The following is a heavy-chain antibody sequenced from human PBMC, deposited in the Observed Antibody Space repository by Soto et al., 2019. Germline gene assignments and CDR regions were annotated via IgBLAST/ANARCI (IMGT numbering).Heavy chain of an antibody. CDR2: ISYDGSNK. CDR1: GFTFSSYG. CDR3: AKDPPARHNIKQHPRDDY. J-gene: IGHJ4*02. V-gene: IGHV3-30*18. Sequence: QVQLVESGGGVVQPGRSLRLSCAASGFTFSSYGMHWVRQAPGKGLKWVAVISYDGSNKYYADSVKGRFTISRDNSKNTLYLQMNSLRAEDTAVYYCAKDPPARHNIKQHPRDDYWGQGTLVTVSS. D-gene: IGHD6-13*01.